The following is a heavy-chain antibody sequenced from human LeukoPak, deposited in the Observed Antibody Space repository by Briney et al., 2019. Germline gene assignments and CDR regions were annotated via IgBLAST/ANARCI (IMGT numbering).Heavy chain of an antibody. CDR2: IIPIFGTA. J-gene: IGHJ4*02. Sequence: ASVKVSCKASGYTFTSYGISWVRQAPGQGLEWMGGIIPIFGTANYAQKFQGRVTITADESTSTAYMELSSLRSEDTAVYYCARGYSSGWYGPYYFDYWGQGTLVTVSS. D-gene: IGHD6-19*01. CDR3: ARGYSSGWYGPYYFDY. V-gene: IGHV1-69*13. CDR1: GYTFTSYG.